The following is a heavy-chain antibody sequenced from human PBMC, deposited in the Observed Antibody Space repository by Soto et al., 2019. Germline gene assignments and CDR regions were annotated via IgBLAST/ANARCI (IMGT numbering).Heavy chain of an antibody. V-gene: IGHV3-30-3*01. D-gene: IGHD2-15*01. Sequence: GGSLRLSCAASGFTFSSYAMHWVRQAPGKGLEWVAVISYDGSNKYYADSVKGRFTISRDNSKNTLYLQMNSLRAEDTAVYYCARDGIDIVVVVAATQTPSYFDYWGQGTLVTVSS. CDR3: ARDGIDIVVVVAATQTPSYFDY. CDR1: GFTFSSYA. CDR2: ISYDGSNK. J-gene: IGHJ4*02.